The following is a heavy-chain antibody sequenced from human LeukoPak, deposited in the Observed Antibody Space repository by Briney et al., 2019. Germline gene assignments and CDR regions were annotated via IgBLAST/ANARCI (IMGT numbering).Heavy chain of an antibody. CDR1: GYTFTSYA. CDR2: ISAGNGNT. CDR3: ARDSGSGSNDY. D-gene: IGHD1-26*01. Sequence: ASVKVSCKASGYTFTSYAIHWVRQAPGQRLEWMGWISAGNGNTKYSQNFQGIVTFISNTSATTAFMELSSLRSEDAAVYYCARDSGSGSNDYWGQGTPVTVSS. V-gene: IGHV1-3*01. J-gene: IGHJ4*02.